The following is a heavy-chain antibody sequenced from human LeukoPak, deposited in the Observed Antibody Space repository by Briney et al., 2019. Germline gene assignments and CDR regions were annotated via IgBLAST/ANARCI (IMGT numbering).Heavy chain of an antibody. V-gene: IGHV3-48*01. CDR2: ISSSSSTI. CDR1: GFTFSSYS. D-gene: IGHD4-17*01. CDR3: ARTSLRTFDY. J-gene: IGHJ4*02. Sequence: GGSLRLSRAASGFTFSSYSMNWVRQAPGKGLEWVSYISSSSSTIYYADSVKGRFTISRDNSKNTLYLQMNSLRAEDTAVYYCARTSLRTFDYWGQGTLVTVSS.